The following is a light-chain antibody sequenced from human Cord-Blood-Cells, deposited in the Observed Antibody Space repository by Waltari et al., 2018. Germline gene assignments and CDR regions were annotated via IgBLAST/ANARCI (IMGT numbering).Light chain of an antibody. V-gene: IGKV1-39*01. Sequence: DIQMTQSPSSLSASVGDRVTITCRASQSISSYLNWYQQKPGKAPKLLIYAASSLQSGVPSRFSGSGSETDVTLTISSLQPEDFATYYCQQSYSTPLTFGPGTKVDIK. J-gene: IGKJ3*01. CDR2: AAS. CDR1: QSISSY. CDR3: QQSYSTPLT.